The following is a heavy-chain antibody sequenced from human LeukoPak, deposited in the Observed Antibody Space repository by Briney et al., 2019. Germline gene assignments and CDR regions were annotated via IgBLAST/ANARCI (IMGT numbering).Heavy chain of an antibody. Sequence: SETLSLTCTVSGGSISSYYWSWIRQPAGKGLEWIGRIYTSGSTNYNPSLKSRVTMSVDTSKNQFSLKLNSVTAADMAVYYCARHDFWSGYMANNWFDPWGQGTLVTVSS. CDR3: ARHDFWSGYMANNWFDP. D-gene: IGHD3-3*01. V-gene: IGHV4-4*07. CDR1: GGSISSYY. J-gene: IGHJ5*02. CDR2: IYTSGST.